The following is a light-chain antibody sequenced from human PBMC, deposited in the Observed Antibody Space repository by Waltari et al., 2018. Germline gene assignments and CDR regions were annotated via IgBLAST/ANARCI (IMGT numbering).Light chain of an antibody. CDR1: QGVSRT. Sequence: VLTHSPCTLSLSPGERATLSCRASQGVSRTLAWYQQKPGQAPNPLIYGGSTRATGIPVRVSGGEAGTDFSLTISRLEPEDFAVFYGQPYVSLPAKFGQGTKVEIK. V-gene: IGKV3-20*01. CDR2: GGS. J-gene: IGKJ1*01. CDR3: QPYVSLPAK.